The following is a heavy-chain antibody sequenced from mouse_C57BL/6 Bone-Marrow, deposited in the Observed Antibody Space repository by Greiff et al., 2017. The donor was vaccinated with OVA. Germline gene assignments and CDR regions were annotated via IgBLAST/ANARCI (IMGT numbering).Heavy chain of an antibody. Sequence: EVKLVESGGGLVQPGGSLSLSCAASGFTFTDYYMSWVRQPPGKALEWLGFISNKANGYKTEYSVSVKGRFSISRDNSQSILYSQMNTLRSEDSTTYYCARYMGYNGSGAMDYWGQGTSVTVSS. CDR2: ISNKANGYKT. D-gene: IGHD1-1*01. J-gene: IGHJ4*01. V-gene: IGHV7-3*01. CDR3: ARYMGYNGSGAMDY. CDR1: GFTFTDYY.